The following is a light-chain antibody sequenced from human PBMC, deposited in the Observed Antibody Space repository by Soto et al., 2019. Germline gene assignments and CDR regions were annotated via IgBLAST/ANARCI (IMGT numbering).Light chain of an antibody. CDR3: AAWDDSLNGSVV. J-gene: IGLJ2*01. CDR2: SNN. V-gene: IGLV1-44*01. Sequence: QSVLTQPPSASGTPGQRVTISCSGSSSNIGCNTVNWYQQLPGTAPKLLIYSNNQRPSGVPDRFSGSKSGTSASLAISGLQSEDEADYYCAAWDDSLNGSVVFGGGTKLTVL. CDR1: SSNIGCNT.